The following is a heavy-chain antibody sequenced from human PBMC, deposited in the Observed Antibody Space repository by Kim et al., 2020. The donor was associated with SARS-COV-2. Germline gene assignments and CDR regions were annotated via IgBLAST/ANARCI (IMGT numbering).Heavy chain of an antibody. V-gene: IGHV1-2*06. D-gene: IGHD3-10*01. CDR3: ARGITMVRGVIITSPPDY. J-gene: IGHJ4*02. CDR1: GYTFTGYY. CDR2: INPNSGGT. Sequence: ASVKVSCKASGYTFTGYYMHWVRQAPGQGLEWMGRINPNSGGTNYAQKFQGRVTMTRDTSISTAYMELSRLRSDDTAVYYCARGITMVRGVIITSPPDYWGQGTLVTVSS.